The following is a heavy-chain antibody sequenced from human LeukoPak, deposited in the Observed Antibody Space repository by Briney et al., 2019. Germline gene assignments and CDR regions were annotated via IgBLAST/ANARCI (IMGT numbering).Heavy chain of an antibody. CDR1: GFSLSAIGMC. J-gene: IGHJ4*02. CDR3: ARIMPDSSGYYYFDY. CDR2: IDWDDDK. D-gene: IGHD3-22*01. Sequence: SGPALVKPTQTLTLTCTFSGFSLSAIGMCVSWIRQPPGKALEWLARIDWDDDKYYSTSLKTRLTISKDTSKNQVVLTMTNMDPVDTATYYCARIMPDSSGYYYFDYWGQGTLVTVSS. V-gene: IGHV2-70*11.